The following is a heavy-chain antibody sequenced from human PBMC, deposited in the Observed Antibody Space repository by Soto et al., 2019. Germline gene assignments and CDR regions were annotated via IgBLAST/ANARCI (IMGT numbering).Heavy chain of an antibody. CDR3: ARDSGGVYYYDSSGYPDY. Sequence: GGSLRLSCAASGFTFSSYGMHWVRQAPGKGLAWVAVIWYDVSNKYYADSVTGRFTISRDNSKKTLYLQMNSLRAEDTAVYYCARDSGGVYYYDSSGYPDYWGQGPLFTVSS. CDR1: GFTFSSYG. CDR2: IWYDVSNK. D-gene: IGHD3-22*01. V-gene: IGHV3-33*01. J-gene: IGHJ4*02.